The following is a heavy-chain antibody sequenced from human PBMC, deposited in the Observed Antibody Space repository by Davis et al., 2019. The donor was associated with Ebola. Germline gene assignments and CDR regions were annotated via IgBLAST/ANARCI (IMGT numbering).Heavy chain of an antibody. Sequence: PGGSLRLSCTVAGFTFTNFWMNWVRQAPGRGLEWVANIKFDGREEDYVDSVKGRFTIPRDNAKSSLFLQMNSLRVEDTAVYYCARDSYFGTVFGAGGRGEDYYGLDVWGKGTTVTVSS. D-gene: IGHD3-3*01. CDR3: ARDSYFGTVFGAGGRGEDYYGLDV. V-gene: IGHV3-7*01. CDR2: IKFDGREE. CDR1: GFTFTNFW. J-gene: IGHJ6*04.